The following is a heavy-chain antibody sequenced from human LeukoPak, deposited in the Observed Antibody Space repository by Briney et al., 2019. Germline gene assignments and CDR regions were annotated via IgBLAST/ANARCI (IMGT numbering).Heavy chain of an antibody. J-gene: IGHJ6*02. CDR2: IIPVLNIT. CDR3: ARDQGLTAPPPYGLDV. D-gene: IGHD5-18*01. V-gene: IGHV1-69*04. Sequence: SVTVSCKTSGGTFSSSAITWVRQAPGQGLEWVGRIIPVLNITRYTQKFQGRVTITADTSTSTVYMELSSLRSEETAVYYCARDQGLTAPPPYGLDVWGQGTTVSVSS. CDR1: GGTFSSSA.